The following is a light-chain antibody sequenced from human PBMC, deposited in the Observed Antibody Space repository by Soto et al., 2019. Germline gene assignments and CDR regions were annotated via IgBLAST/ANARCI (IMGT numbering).Light chain of an antibody. Sequence: DIQMTQSPSTLSASVGDRVTITCRASQSISSWLAWYQQKPGKAPKLLIYKASSLESGVPSRFSGSGSGTEFTLTISSLQPDDFATYYCQQYNSPPRTFDQGTKVEIK. CDR1: QSISSW. CDR3: QQYNSPPRT. V-gene: IGKV1-5*03. CDR2: KAS. J-gene: IGKJ1*01.